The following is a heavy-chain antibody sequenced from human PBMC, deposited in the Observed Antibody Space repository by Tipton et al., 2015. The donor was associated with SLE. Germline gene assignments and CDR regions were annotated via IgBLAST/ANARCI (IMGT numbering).Heavy chain of an antibody. CDR3: ARAQRLVRWFDP. J-gene: IGHJ5*02. V-gene: IGHV4-34*01. CDR2: INHSGST. D-gene: IGHD6-13*01. CDR1: GGSFSGYY. Sequence: TLSITCAVYGGSFSGYYWSWIRQSPGKGLEWIGEINHSGSTNYNPSLKSRVTISVDTSKKQFSLKVSSVTAADTAVYYCARAQRLVRWFDPWGQGTLVTVSS.